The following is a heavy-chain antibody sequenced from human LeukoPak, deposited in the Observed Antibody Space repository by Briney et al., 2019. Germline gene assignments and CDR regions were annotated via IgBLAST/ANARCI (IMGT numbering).Heavy chain of an antibody. CDR2: ISGSGGST. J-gene: IGHJ4*02. D-gene: IGHD5-24*01. CDR1: GFTFSSYA. Sequence: GGSLRLSCAASGFTFSSYAMSWVRQAPGKGLEWVSVISGSGGSTYYADSVKGRFTISRDNSKNTLYLQMNSLKTEDTAVYYCTTDPLQGFDYWGQGTLVTVSS. CDR3: TTDPLQGFDY. V-gene: IGHV3-23*01.